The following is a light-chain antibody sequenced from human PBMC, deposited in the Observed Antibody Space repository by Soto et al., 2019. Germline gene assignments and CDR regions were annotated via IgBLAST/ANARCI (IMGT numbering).Light chain of an antibody. Sequence: QSVLTQPASVSGSPGQSITISCTGTSSDVGGYDYVSWYQQHPGKAPKLIIYEVSNRPSGVSSRFSASKSGNTASPTISGLQAEEQPDSYRSSYNFRNTLIFGGGTKVTV. CDR3: SSYNFRNTLI. CDR2: EVS. J-gene: IGLJ2*01. V-gene: IGLV2-14*01. CDR1: SSDVGGYDY.